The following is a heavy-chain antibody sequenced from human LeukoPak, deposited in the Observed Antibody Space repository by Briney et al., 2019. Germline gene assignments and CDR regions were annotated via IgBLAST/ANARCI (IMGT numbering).Heavy chain of an antibody. CDR2: ISSSSSYI. CDR3: ARGYDDSSGRPRYFDY. Sequence: PGGSLRLSCAASGFTFSSYSMNWVRQAPGKGLEWVSSISSSSSYIYYADSVKGRLTISRDNAKNSLYLQMNSLRAEDTAVYYCARGYDDSSGRPRYFDYWGQGTLVTVSS. V-gene: IGHV3-21*01. J-gene: IGHJ4*02. D-gene: IGHD3-22*01. CDR1: GFTFSSYS.